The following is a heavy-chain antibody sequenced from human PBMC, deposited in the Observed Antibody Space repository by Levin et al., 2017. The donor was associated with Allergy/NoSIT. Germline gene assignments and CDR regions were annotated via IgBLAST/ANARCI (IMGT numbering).Heavy chain of an antibody. Sequence: ASVKVSCAASGFTVSSNYMSWVRQAPGKGLEWVSVIYSGGDTFYAESVKGRFTISRDNSKNTLYLQMNSLIAEDTAVYYCAKNGGWYGAGYFDYWGQEPWSPSPQ. CDR2: IYSGGDT. V-gene: IGHV3-66*02. CDR1: GFTVSSNY. D-gene: IGHD6-19*01. CDR3: AKNGGWYGAGYFDY. J-gene: IGHJ4*01.